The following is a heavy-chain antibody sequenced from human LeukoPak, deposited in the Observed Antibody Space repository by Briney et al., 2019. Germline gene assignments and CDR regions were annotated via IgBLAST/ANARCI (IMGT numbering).Heavy chain of an antibody. CDR2: VSYDGSNK. D-gene: IGHD2-2*01. CDR3: ARDTDSDIVVVPEVYMDV. Sequence: GRSLRLSCAASGFTFSSYAMHWVRQAPGKGLEWVAVVSYDGSNKYYADSVMGRFTISRDNSKNTLYLHINSLSAEDSAVYYCARDTDSDIVVVPEVYMDVWGKGTTVTVSS. V-gene: IGHV3-30-3*01. J-gene: IGHJ6*03. CDR1: GFTFSSYA.